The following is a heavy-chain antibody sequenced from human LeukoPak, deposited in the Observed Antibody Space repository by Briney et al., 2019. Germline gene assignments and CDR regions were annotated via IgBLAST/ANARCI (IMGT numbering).Heavy chain of an antibody. CDR3: ASGGYCSSTSCYNNWFDP. V-gene: IGHV4-59*01. D-gene: IGHD2-2*02. CDR2: IYYSGST. J-gene: IGHJ5*02. CDR1: GGSIRSYY. Sequence: PSETLSLTCTVSGGSIRSYYWSWIRQPPGKGLEWIGYIYYSGSTNYNPSLKSRVTISVDTSKNQFSLKLSSVTAADTAVYYCASGGYCSSTSCYNNWFDPWGQGTLVTVSS.